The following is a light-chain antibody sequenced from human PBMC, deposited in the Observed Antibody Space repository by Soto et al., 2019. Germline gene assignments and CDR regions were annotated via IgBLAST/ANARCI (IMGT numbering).Light chain of an antibody. J-gene: IGLJ2*01. CDR3: SSYTSSGIVV. CDR2: DVT. Sequence: QSALTQPASVSGSPRQSITISCSGTSSDIGTYNFVSWYQQHPGKAPKVMLYDVTDRPSGVSNRFSGSKSGNTASLTISGLQAEDEGDYYCSSYTSSGIVVFGGGTKLTVL. CDR1: SSDIGTYNF. V-gene: IGLV2-14*01.